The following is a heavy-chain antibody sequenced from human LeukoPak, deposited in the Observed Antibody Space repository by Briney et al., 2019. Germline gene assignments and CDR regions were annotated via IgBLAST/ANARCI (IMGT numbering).Heavy chain of an antibody. CDR2: IYYSGST. J-gene: IGHJ4*02. CDR1: GGSISSSSYY. V-gene: IGHV4-39*01. D-gene: IGHD3-10*01. Sequence: PSETLSLTCTVSGGSISSSSYYWGWIRQPPGKGLEWIGGIYYSGSTYYNPSLKSRVTISVDTSKNQFSLKLSSVTAADTAVYYCASEYGTITMVRGVINYWGQGTLVTVSS. CDR3: ASEYGTITMVRGVINY.